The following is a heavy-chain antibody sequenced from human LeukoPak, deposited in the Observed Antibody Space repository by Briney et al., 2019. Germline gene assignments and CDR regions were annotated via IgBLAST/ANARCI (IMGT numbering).Heavy chain of an antibody. CDR3: ARDLKAAGMRFIAD. V-gene: IGHV1-69*05. D-gene: IGHD6-13*01. J-gene: IGHJ4*02. CDR2: IIPIFGTA. Sequence: SVKVSCKASGYTFNSYDINWVRQAPGQGLEWMGGIIPIFGTANYAQKFQGRVTMTRDTSTSTVYMELSSLRSEDTAVYYCARDLKAAGMRFIADWGQGTLVTVSS. CDR1: GYTFNSYD.